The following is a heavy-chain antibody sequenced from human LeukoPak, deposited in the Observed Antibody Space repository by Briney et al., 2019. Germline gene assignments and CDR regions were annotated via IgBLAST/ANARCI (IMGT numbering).Heavy chain of an antibody. V-gene: IGHV4-59*01. CDR1: GGSIGSYY. D-gene: IGHD6-19*01. J-gene: IGHJ4*02. CDR3: ARDGVAGGFDY. Sequence: KTGGSLRLSCTVSGGSIGSYYWNWIRQAPGKGLEWIGYIHYSGSTNHNSSLKSRVTISVDTSKNQYSLKLSSVTAADTAVYYCARDGVAGGFDYWGQGTLVTVSS. CDR2: IHYSGST.